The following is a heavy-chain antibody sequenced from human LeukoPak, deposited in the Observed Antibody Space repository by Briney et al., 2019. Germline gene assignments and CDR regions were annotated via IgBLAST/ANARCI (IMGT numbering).Heavy chain of an antibody. CDR1: GYSISSGFY. CDR2: IYHSGST. CDR3: ARGLGVSAWRYYFDY. V-gene: IGHV4-38-2*02. J-gene: IGHJ4*02. D-gene: IGHD6-19*01. Sequence: SETLSLTCSVSGYSISSGFYWGWIRQTPGKDLEWIGSIYHSGSTSYNPSLKSRVTMSVDTSKNQFSLRLTSVTAADTAVYSCARGLGVSAWRYYFDYWGQGTLVTLSS.